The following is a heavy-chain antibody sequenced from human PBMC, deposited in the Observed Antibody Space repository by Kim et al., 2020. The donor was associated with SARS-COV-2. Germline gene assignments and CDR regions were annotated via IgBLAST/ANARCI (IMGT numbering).Heavy chain of an antibody. CDR3: ARRGGVFDY. J-gene: IGHJ4*02. V-gene: IGHV1-3*01. CDR2: NT. Sequence: NTKYSKKFQGRITITRDTSANTAYMGLSSLRSADEAVCYCARRGGVFDYWGQGTLVTVSS. D-gene: IGHD3-16*01.